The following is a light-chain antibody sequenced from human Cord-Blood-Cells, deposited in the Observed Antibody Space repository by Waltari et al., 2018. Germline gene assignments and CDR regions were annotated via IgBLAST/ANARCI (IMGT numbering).Light chain of an antibody. Sequence: DIQMTQSPSSLSASVGDRVTITCRASQSISSYLNWYQQKPGKAPKLLIYAASSLQSGVPARFSGSGSGTDVTLTISRLQPEDFATYYCQQSYSTPITFGQGTRLESK. CDR2: AAS. V-gene: IGKV1-39*01. CDR1: QSISSY. J-gene: IGKJ5*01. CDR3: QQSYSTPIT.